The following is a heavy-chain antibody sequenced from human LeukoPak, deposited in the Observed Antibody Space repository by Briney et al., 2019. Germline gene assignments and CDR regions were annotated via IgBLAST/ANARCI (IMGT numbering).Heavy chain of an antibody. D-gene: IGHD3-9*01. V-gene: IGHV3-7*01. Sequence: GGSLRLSCAASGFTFSSYWMSWVRQAPGKGLEWVANIKQDGSEKYYVDSVKGRFTISRDNAKNSLYLQMNSLRAEDTAVYYCARVGFYDILTGPAGFDYWGQGTLLAVSS. CDR3: ARVGFYDILTGPAGFDY. J-gene: IGHJ4*02. CDR2: IKQDGSEK. CDR1: GFTFSSYW.